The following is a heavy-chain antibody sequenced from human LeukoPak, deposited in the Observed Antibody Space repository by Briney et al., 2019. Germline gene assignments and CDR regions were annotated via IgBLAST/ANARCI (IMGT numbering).Heavy chain of an antibody. D-gene: IGHD1-7*01. J-gene: IGHJ4*02. CDR1: GFTFSSYG. V-gene: IGHV3-30*02. CDR3: AKVDNWNYGQFDY. CDR2: IRYDGSNK. Sequence: GGSLRLSCAASGFTFSSYGMHWVRQAPGKGLEWVAFIRYDGSNKYYADSVKGRFTISRDNSKNTLYLQMNSLRAEDTAVYYCAKVDNWNYGQFDYWGQGTLVTVSS.